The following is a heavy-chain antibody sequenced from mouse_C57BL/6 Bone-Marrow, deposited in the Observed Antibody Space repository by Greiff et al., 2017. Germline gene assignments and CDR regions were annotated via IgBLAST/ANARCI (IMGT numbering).Heavy chain of an antibody. Sequence: QVQLKESGPELVKPGASVKLSCKASGYTFTSSDINWVKQRPGPGLEWIGGFYPRDGGTKYIGKFKGKATLPVETSSSTAYMELHSLTSEDSAVYFCARLECDGSSGDWYFDVWGTGTTVTVSS. J-gene: IGHJ1*03. D-gene: IGHD1-1*01. CDR1: GYTFTSSD. CDR3: ARLECDGSSGDWYFDV. CDR2: FYPRDGGT. V-gene: IGHV1-85*01.